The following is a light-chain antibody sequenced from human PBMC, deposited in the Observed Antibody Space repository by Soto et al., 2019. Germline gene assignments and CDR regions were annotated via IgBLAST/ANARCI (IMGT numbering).Light chain of an antibody. J-gene: IGLJ1*01. CDR1: SSGVGGYNY. Sequence: QSALTQPASVSGSPGQSITISCTGTSSGVGGYNYVSWYQHHPGKAPKLIIYDVTNRPSGVSNPLSGSKSGNTASLTISGLQPEDESDYYCSSYTTSNTRQIVFGTGTKVTV. CDR2: DVT. CDR3: SSYTTSNTRQIV. V-gene: IGLV2-14*03.